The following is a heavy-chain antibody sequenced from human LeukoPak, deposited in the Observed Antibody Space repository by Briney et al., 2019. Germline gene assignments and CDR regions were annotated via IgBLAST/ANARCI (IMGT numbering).Heavy chain of an antibody. CDR1: GFTFSNYD. CDR2: IGTVGDT. D-gene: IGHD2/OR15-2a*01. V-gene: IGHV3-13*01. J-gene: IGHJ6*02. CDR3: LRDCNNIRCSGARMDV. Sequence: PGESLRLSCAASGFTFSNYDMHWVRQATGKGLEWVSSIGTVGDTYYSDSVKGRFTISRENAKNSWYLLMSSLRAGDTAVYYCLRDCNNIRCSGARMDVWGQGTTVIVSS.